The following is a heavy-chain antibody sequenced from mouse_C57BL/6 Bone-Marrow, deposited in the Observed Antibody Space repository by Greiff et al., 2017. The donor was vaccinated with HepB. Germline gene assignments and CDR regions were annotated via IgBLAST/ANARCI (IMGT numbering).Heavy chain of an antibody. CDR2: IHPNSGST. V-gene: IGHV1-64*01. D-gene: IGHD2-4*01. J-gene: IGHJ4*01. Sequence: QVQLQQPGAELVKPGASVKLSCKASGYTFTSYWMHWVKQRPGQGLEWIGMIHPNSGSTNYNEKFKSKATLTVDKSSSTAYMQLSSLTSEDSAVYYCARSIYYEYDDAMDYWGQGTSVTVSS. CDR1: GYTFTSYW. CDR3: ARSIYYEYDDAMDY.